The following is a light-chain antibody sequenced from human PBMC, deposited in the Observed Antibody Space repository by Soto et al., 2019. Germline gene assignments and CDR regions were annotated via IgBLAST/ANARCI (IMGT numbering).Light chain of an antibody. CDR2: DAS. CDR3: QQYNSYWT. V-gene: IGKV1-5*01. CDR1: QSISSW. Sequence: DIQMNQSPSTLSASVGHRVTITSRASQSISSWLAWYQQKPGKAPKLLIYDASSLESGVPSRFSGSGSGTEFTLSISSLQPDDFATYYCQQYNSYWTFGQGTKVDI. J-gene: IGKJ1*01.